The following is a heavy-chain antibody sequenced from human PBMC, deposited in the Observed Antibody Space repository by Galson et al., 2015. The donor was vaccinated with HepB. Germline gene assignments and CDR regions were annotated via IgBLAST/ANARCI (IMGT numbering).Heavy chain of an antibody. CDR3: ARGFWVLTYFDY. J-gene: IGHJ4*02. CDR2: INHSGST. V-gene: IGHV4-34*01. Sequence: ETLSLTCAVYGGSFSGYYWSWIRQPPGKGLEWIGEINHSGSTNYNPSLKSRVTISVDTSKNQFSLKLSSVTAADTAVYYCARGFWVLTYFDYWGQGTLVTVSS. CDR1: GGSFSGYY. D-gene: IGHD2-8*01.